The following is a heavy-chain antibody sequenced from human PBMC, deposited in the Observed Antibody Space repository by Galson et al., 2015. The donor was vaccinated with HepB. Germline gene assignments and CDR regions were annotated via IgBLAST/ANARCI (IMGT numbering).Heavy chain of an antibody. Sequence: SETLSLTCTVSGGSISSSSYYWGWIRQPPGKGLEWIGSIYYSGSTYYNPSLKSRVTISVDTSKNQFSLKLSSVTAADTAVYYCASRGYCSGGSCYSAGSDYWGQGTLVTVSS. J-gene: IGHJ4*02. V-gene: IGHV4-39*01. CDR1: GGSISSSSYY. D-gene: IGHD2-15*01. CDR3: ASRGYCSGGSCYSAGSDY. CDR2: IYYSGST.